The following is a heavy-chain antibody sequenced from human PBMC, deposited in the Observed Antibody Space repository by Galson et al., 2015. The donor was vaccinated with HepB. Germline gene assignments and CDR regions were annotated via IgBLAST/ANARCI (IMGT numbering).Heavy chain of an antibody. Sequence: SLRLSCAASGFTFSSYAMHWVRQAPGKGLEWVAVISYDGSNKYYADSVKGRFTISRDNSKNTLYLQMNSLRAEDTAVYYCARDRTYYYDSSGYYPEYWGQGTLVTASS. CDR1: GFTFSSYA. CDR3: ARDRTYYYDSSGYYPEY. CDR2: ISYDGSNK. J-gene: IGHJ4*02. D-gene: IGHD3-22*01. V-gene: IGHV3-30-3*01.